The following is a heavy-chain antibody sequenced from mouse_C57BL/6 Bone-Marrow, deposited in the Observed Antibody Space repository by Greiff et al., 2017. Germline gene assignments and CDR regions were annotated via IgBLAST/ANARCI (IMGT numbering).Heavy chain of an antibody. Sequence: VQLQQPGAELVKPGASVKLSCKASGYTFTSYWMQWVKQRPGQGLEWIGEIDPSDSYTNYNQKFKGKATLTVDTSSSTAYMQLSSLTSEDSAVYYCARAGTWGFAHWGQGTLFTVSA. J-gene: IGHJ3*01. CDR3: ARAGTWGFAH. CDR1: GYTFTSYW. D-gene: IGHD3-3*01. CDR2: IDPSDSYT. V-gene: IGHV1-50*01.